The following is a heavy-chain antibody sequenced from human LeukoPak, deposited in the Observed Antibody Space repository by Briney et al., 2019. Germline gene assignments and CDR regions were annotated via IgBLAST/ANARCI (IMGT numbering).Heavy chain of an antibody. CDR3: VRLTSYYDGSGYYFDS. CDR2: ISHSGST. D-gene: IGHD3-22*01. CDR1: RGSLSTTSYY. V-gene: IGHV4-39*01. J-gene: IGHJ4*02. Sequence: SETLSLTCTVPRGSLSTTSYYWAWIRQPPGKGLEWIGSISHSGSTYYNPSLKSRVTISGDTSTNQFSLRLSSVTAADTAVHYCVRLTSYYDGSGYYFDSWGQGTLVAVSS.